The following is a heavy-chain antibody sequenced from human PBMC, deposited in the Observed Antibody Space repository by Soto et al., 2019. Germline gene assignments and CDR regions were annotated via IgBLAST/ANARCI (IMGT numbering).Heavy chain of an antibody. Sequence: QVQLQESGPGLVRPSETLSLTCTVSGGSISEFYWRWIRQPAGKGMEWIGRIDGSGSLYASGTTTHNPSLTSRITMSVDMSKNEVALKLTSVTAAGTAVYYCVRGGVSDSRSLYSYTGMDVWGQGTTVTVSS. CDR2: IDGSGSLYASGTT. CDR1: GGSISEFY. V-gene: IGHV4-4*07. J-gene: IGHJ6*02. D-gene: IGHD3-3*01. CDR3: VRGGVSDSRSLYSYTGMDV.